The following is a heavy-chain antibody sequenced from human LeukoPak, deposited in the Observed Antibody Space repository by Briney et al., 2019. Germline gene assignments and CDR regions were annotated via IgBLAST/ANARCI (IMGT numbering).Heavy chain of an antibody. CDR2: VYYSGST. D-gene: IGHD6-13*01. J-gene: IGHJ4*02. Sequence: SETLSLTCTVSGGSISSYYWSWIRQPPGKGLEWIGYVYYSGSTNYNPSLKSRVTISVGTSKNQFSLKLSSVTAADTAVYYYARPVGYSSSWYGYWGQGTLVTVSS. V-gene: IGHV4-59*12. CDR3: ARPVGYSSSWYGY. CDR1: GGSISSYY.